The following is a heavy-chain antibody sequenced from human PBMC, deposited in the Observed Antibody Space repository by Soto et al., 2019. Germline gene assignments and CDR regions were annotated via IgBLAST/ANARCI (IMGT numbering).Heavy chain of an antibody. J-gene: IGHJ4*02. Sequence: PSETLSLTCTVSGGSISSYYWSWIRQPPGNGLEWIGYIYYSGSTNYNPSLKSRVTISVDTSKNQFSLKLSSVTAADTAVYYCARVRSYMLFDYWGQGTLVTVSS. CDR3: ARVRSYMLFDY. CDR1: GGSISSYY. V-gene: IGHV4-59*01. CDR2: IYYSGST. D-gene: IGHD1-26*01.